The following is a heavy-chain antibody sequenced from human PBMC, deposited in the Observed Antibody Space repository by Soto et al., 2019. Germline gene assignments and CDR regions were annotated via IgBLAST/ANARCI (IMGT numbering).Heavy chain of an antibody. V-gene: IGHV3-33*06. Sequence: QVQLMESGGGVVQPGRSLRLSCAASGFTFSSYGMHWVRQAPGKGLEWVAVIWYDGSNKYYADSVKGRFTISRDNSKNTLYLQMNSLRAEDTAVYYCAKSGAGGDFDYWGQGTLVTVSS. J-gene: IGHJ4*02. CDR2: IWYDGSNK. CDR3: AKSGAGGDFDY. CDR1: GFTFSSYG.